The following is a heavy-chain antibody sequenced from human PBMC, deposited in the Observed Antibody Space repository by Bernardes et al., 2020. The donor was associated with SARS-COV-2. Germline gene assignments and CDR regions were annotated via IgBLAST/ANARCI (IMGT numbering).Heavy chain of an antibody. J-gene: IGHJ3*02. Sequence: TLSLTCTVSGGSISSSSYYWGWIRQPPGKGLEWVGTIYYSGTTYYNPSLKSRVTISVDTSKNHFSLKLSSVTAADTAVFYCARLNTGADVFDIWGQGTMVTVSS. CDR1: GGSISSSSYY. CDR3: ARLNTGADVFDI. CDR2: IYYSGTT. V-gene: IGHV4-39*02. D-gene: IGHD7-27*01.